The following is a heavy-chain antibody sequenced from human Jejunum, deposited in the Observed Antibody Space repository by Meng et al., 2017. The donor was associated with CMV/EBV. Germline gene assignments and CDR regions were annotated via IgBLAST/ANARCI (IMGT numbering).Heavy chain of an antibody. CDR2: ITSTGYGR. CDR3: AKGQPSGGYSLGFDC. Sequence: SGFPFSSYGMRRVRQAPGEGLEWVSTITSTGYGRCYTDSLEGRFTMSRDNSKNKLYLQMDSLRAEDTAVYYCAKGQPSGGYSLGFDCWGQGTLVTVSS. CDR1: GFPFSSYG. J-gene: IGHJ4*02. D-gene: IGHD2-15*01. V-gene: IGHV3-23*01.